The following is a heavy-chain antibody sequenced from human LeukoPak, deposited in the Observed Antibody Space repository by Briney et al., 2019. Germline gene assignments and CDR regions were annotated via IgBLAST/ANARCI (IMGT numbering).Heavy chain of an antibody. CDR3: ARDLWFGGEDNWFDP. V-gene: IGHV4-4*07. D-gene: IGHD3-10*01. Sequence: PSETLSLTCTVSGGSISSYYWSWIRQPAGKGLEWIGRIYTSGSTNYNPSLMGRVTMSVDTSKNQFSLKLSSVTAADTAVYYCARDLWFGGEDNWFDPWGQGTLVTVSS. CDR2: IYTSGST. J-gene: IGHJ5*02. CDR1: GGSISSYY.